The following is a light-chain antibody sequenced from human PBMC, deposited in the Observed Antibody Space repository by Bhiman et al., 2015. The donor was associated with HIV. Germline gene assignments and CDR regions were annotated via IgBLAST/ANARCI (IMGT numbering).Light chain of an antibody. CDR2: DVS. CDR1: SSDVGRYDF. V-gene: IGLV2-11*01. Sequence: QSALTQPASVSGSPGQSVTISCTATSSDVGRYDFVSWYQHHPGKAPQLMIYDVSKRPSGVPDRFSGSKSGNTASLTISGLQAEDEADYYCCSYAGGSWVFGGGTKLTVL. CDR3: CSYAGGSWV. J-gene: IGLJ3*02.